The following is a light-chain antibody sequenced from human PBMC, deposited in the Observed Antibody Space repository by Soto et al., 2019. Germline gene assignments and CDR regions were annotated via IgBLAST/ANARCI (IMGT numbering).Light chain of an antibody. CDR1: SSDVGAYNY. CDR3: SSYTSSSTWV. Sequence: QSALTQPASVSGSPGQSITISCTGTSSDVGAYNYVSWYQQHPGKAPKLMIYEVSNRPSGVSNRFSGSKSGNTASLTSSGLQAEDEGDYYCSSYTSSSTWVFGGGTKLTVL. CDR2: EVS. V-gene: IGLV2-14*01. J-gene: IGLJ3*02.